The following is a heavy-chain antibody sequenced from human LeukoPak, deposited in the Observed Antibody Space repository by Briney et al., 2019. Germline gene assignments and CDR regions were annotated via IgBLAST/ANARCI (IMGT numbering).Heavy chain of an antibody. CDR3: ARGPIYTAAPDY. Sequence: PGGSLRLSCAASGFTFSSYGMHRVRQAPGKGLEWVAVIWYDGSNKYYADSVKGRFTISRDNSKNTLYLQMNSLRAEDTAVYYCARGPIYTAAPDYWGQGTLVTVSS. CDR2: IWYDGSNK. V-gene: IGHV3-33*01. D-gene: IGHD2-2*01. J-gene: IGHJ4*02. CDR1: GFTFSSYG.